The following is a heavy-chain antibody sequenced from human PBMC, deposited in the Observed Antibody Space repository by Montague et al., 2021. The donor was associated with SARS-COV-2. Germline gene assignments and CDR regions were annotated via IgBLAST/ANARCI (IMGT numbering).Heavy chain of an antibody. V-gene: IGHV4-31*03. J-gene: IGHJ2*01. Sequence: TLSLTCNVSGGSITSGAYYWSWIRQHPGKGLEWIGYIYYSGRTFLNPSLKSRVTISVDTSNNQFSLKVTSVTAADTAVYYCAREWGRGGDRYWYFDLWGRCTLVTVSS. D-gene: IGHD2-21*02. CDR2: IYYSGRT. CDR3: AREWGRGGDRYWYFDL. CDR1: GGSITSGAYY.